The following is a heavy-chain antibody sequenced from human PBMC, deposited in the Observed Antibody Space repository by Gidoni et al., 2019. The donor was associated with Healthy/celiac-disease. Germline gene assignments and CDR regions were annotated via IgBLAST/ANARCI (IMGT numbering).Heavy chain of an antibody. D-gene: IGHD5-18*01. CDR1: GFTFSSYT. CDR2: ISGSGGST. V-gene: IGHV3-23*01. CDR3: AKGDTAMVTVVGDY. J-gene: IGHJ4*02. Sequence: EVQLLVSGGGLVQPGGSLRLSCAASGFTFSSYTMSWVRQAPGKGLEWVSAISGSGGSTYYAESMKGRFTISRDKSKNTLYLQMNSLRAEDTAVYYCAKGDTAMVTVVGDYWGQGTLVTVSS.